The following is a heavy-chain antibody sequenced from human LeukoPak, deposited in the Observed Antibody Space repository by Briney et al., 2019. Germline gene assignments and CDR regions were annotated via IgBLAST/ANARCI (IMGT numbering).Heavy chain of an antibody. Sequence: GGSLRLSCAASGFTFSDYYMSWIRQAPGKGLEWISYISFSGSTIYNADSVRGRFTISRDNAKNSLYLQMNSLRAEDTAVYYCAKESLRGHSYGFDNWGQGTLVTVSS. CDR1: GFTFSDYY. D-gene: IGHD5-18*01. J-gene: IGHJ4*02. CDR2: ISFSGSTI. CDR3: AKESLRGHSYGFDN. V-gene: IGHV3-11*01.